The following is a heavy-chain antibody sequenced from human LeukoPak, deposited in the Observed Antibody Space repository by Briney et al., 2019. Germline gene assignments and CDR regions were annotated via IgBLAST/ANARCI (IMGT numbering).Heavy chain of an antibody. V-gene: IGHV4-59*08. D-gene: IGHD1-26*01. CDR1: GDSLSSFY. CDR2: TSYSGTT. Sequence: SETLSLTCTVSGDSLSSFYSCWSRHRPGGGLGCIGYTSYSGTTNYNPSLKSRVTISVDKSKNQFSLKLSSVTAADTAVYYCARIRGYSGSLRAFDIWGQGTMVTVSS. J-gene: IGHJ3*02. CDR3: ARIRGYSGSLRAFDI.